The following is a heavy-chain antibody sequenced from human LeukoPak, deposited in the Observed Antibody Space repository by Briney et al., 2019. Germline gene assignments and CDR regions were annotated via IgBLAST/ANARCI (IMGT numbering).Heavy chain of an antibody. J-gene: IGHJ4*02. V-gene: IGHV3-23*01. CDR3: TTEPITMIVVVTDY. CDR2: ISGSGGST. CDR1: GFTFSSYA. D-gene: IGHD3-22*01. Sequence: PGGSLRLSCAASGFTFSSYAMSWVRQAPGKGLEWVSAISGSGGSTYYADSVKGRFTISRDNSKNTLYLQMNSLKTEDTAVYYCTTEPITMIVVVTDYWGQGTLVTVSS.